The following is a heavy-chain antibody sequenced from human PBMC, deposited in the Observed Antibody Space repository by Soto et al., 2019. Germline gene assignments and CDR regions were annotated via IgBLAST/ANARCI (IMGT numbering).Heavy chain of an antibody. V-gene: IGHV1-24*01. CDR2: FDPEDGET. CDR1: GYTLTELS. D-gene: IGHD3-3*01. J-gene: IGHJ3*02. Sequence: ASVKVSCKVSGYTLTELSMHWVRQAPGKGLEWMGGFDPEDGETIYAQKFQGRVTMTEDTSTDTAYMELSSLRSEDTAVYYCATGLTIFGVVLAFDIWGQGTTVTVSS. CDR3: ATGLTIFGVVLAFDI.